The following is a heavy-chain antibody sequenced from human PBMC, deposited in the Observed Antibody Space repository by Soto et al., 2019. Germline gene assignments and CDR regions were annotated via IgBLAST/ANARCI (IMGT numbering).Heavy chain of an antibody. D-gene: IGHD6-13*01. V-gene: IGHV3-21*01. CDR3: ARVRREGIAIAQIYV. CDR2: TTSSSIYK. CDR1: GFTFRDYT. J-gene: IGHJ6*02. Sequence: GGSLRLSCAASGFTFRDYTMNWVRQAPGKGLEWVSSTTSSSIYKDYADSLKGRFTISRDNAKSSLYLQMNSLRAEDTDVYYCARVRREGIAIAQIYVRGQGTTFTISS.